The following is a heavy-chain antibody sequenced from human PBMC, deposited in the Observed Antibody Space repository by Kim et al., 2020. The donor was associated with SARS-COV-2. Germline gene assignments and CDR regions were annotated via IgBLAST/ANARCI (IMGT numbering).Heavy chain of an antibody. D-gene: IGHD3-9*01. CDR1: GGTFSSYA. Sequence: SVKVSCKASGGTFSSYAISWVRQAPGQGLEWMGRIIPILGIANYAQKFQGRVTITADKSTSTAYMELSSLRSEDTAVYYCARSFQYYDILTGYYKSLDSYYYYYMDVWGKGTTVTVSS. J-gene: IGHJ6*03. CDR2: IIPILGIA. CDR3: ARSFQYYDILTGYYKSLDSYYYYYMDV. V-gene: IGHV1-69*04.